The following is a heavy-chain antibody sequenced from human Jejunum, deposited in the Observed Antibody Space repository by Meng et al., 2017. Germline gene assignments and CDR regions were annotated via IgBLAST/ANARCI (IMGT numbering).Heavy chain of an antibody. J-gene: IGHJ4*02. CDR1: GCTGSSGSPY. D-gene: IGHD3-3*01. V-gene: IGHV4-61*01. Sequence: QVPLPSHGPGLARPSETLSLTCTVSGCTGSSGSPYWSWIRQPPGKGLEWIGYKYNHGRTVSNPSVKSRVTISLDTSKNKFSLRLTSVTAADTAVYYCAREEWASTMVDFWGQGTLVTVSS. CDR3: AREEWASTMVDF. CDR2: KYNHGRT.